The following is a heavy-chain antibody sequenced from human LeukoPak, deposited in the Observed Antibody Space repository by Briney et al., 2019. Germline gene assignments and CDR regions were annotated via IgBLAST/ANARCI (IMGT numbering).Heavy chain of an antibody. V-gene: IGHV4-59*08. Sequence: SETLSLTCTVSGGSITTYYWSWIRQPPGKGLEWIGYIHYSGSTHYNPSLKNRVTISLDTPKNQFSLKLSSVTAADTAVYYCARHVTSITIFGVVITYYFDYWGQGTLVTVSS. CDR2: IHYSGST. CDR3: ARHVTSITIFGVVITYYFDY. CDR1: GGSITTYY. J-gene: IGHJ4*02. D-gene: IGHD3-3*01.